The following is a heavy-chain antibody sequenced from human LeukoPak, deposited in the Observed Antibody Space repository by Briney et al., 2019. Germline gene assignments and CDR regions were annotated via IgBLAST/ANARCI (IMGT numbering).Heavy chain of an antibody. J-gene: IGHJ4*02. CDR2: IYYSGST. CDR3: ARYLWFGELLYPFDY. V-gene: IGHV4-59*12. Sequence: SETLSLTCTVSGGSISSYYWSWIRQPPGKGLEWIGYIYYSGSTNYNPSLKSRVTISVDTSKNQFSLKLSSVTAADTAVYYCARYLWFGELLYPFDYWGQGTLVTVSS. CDR1: GGSISSYY. D-gene: IGHD3-10*01.